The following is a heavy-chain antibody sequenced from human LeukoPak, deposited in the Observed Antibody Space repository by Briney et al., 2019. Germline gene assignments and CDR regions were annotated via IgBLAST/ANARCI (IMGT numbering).Heavy chain of an antibody. CDR1: GDSVSNNNGA. J-gene: IGHJ3*01. CDR2: TYYRSQWYN. Sequence: SQTLSLTRAISGDSVSNNNGAWNWIRQSPSRGLEWLGRTYYRSQWYNDYARSVMSRISVDPDTSKNQFSLHLSSVTPDDTAVYYCAGGYAFDVWGQGTMVTVSS. V-gene: IGHV6-1*01. CDR3: AGGYAFDV.